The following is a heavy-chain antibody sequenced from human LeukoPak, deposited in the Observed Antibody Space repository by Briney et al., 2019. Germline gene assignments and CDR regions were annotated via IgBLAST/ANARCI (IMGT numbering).Heavy chain of an antibody. CDR3: AAFFSTGYYDSSGYHFDY. Sequence: ASVKVSCKASGYTFTSYAMHWVRQAPGQRLEWMGWINAGNGNTKYSQKFQGRVTITRDTSASTAYMELSSLRSEDTAVYYCAAFFSTGYYDSSGYHFDYWGQGTLVTVSS. J-gene: IGHJ4*02. V-gene: IGHV1-3*01. CDR2: INAGNGNT. CDR1: GYTFTSYA. D-gene: IGHD3-22*01.